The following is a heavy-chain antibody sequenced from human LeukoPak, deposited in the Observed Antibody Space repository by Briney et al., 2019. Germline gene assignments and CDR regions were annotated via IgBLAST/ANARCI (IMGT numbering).Heavy chain of an antibody. CDR2: IYNSGST. CDR1: GGSISSSTYY. D-gene: IGHD1-1*01. Sequence: PSETLSLTCSVSGGSISSSTYYWGWIRQPPGKGLAWIGSIYNSGSTYYNPSLKGRVTISVDTSKNQFSLKLNSVTAADTAVYYCARHPWNSGMDAWGQGTTVTVSS. V-gene: IGHV4-39*01. CDR3: ARHPWNSGMDA. J-gene: IGHJ6*02.